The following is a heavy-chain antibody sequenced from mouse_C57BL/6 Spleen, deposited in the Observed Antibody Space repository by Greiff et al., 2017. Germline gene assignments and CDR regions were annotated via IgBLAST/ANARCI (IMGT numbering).Heavy chain of an antibody. CDR1: GYTFTSYW. V-gene: IGHV1-53*01. CDR2: INPSNGGT. D-gene: IGHD2-4*01. CDR3: AREGGLRAWFAY. J-gene: IGHJ3*01. Sequence: QVQLQQSGTELVKPGASVKLSCKASGYTFTSYWMHWVKQRPGQGLEWIGNINPSNGGTNYNEKFKSKATLTVDKSSSTAYMQLSSLTSEDSAVYYCAREGGLRAWFAYWGQGTLVTVSA.